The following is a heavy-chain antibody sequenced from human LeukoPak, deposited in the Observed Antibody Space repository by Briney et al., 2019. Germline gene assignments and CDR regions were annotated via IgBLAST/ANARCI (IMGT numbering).Heavy chain of an antibody. D-gene: IGHD1-14*01. V-gene: IGHV3-23*01. CDR3: AARPRMPPRFDH. J-gene: IGHJ4*02. CDR2: ISNGGGSA. CDR1: GVNINNYW. Sequence: GGSLRLSCAVSGVNINNYWMTWYRQAPGKGLQWVSAISNGGGSAYYADSVKGRITISRDNSKSTLYLQMNSLRAEDTAIYYCAARPRMPPRFDHWGQGTLVTVSS.